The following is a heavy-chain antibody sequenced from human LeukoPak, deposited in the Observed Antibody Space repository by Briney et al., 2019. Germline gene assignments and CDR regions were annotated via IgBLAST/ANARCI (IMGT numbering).Heavy chain of an antibody. D-gene: IGHD5-24*01. CDR2: INQDGSKE. CDR3: VRDGGVSGYNLLDY. Sequence: GGSLRLSCAASGFTFSNYWMTWVRQAPGKGLEWVAHINQDGSKEYYMDSVKARFTISRDNAKNSLSLQMNSLRAEDTAVYYCVRDGGVSGYNLLDYWGQGTLVTVSS. J-gene: IGHJ4*02. CDR1: GFTFSNYW. V-gene: IGHV3-7*01.